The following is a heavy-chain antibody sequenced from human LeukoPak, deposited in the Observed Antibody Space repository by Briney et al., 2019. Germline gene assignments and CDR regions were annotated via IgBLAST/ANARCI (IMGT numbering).Heavy chain of an antibody. D-gene: IGHD4-17*01. CDR3: AGTTPNWFDP. CDR1: GGSISSYY. J-gene: IGHJ5*02. Sequence: PSEILSLTCTVSGGSISSYYWSWIRQPPGKGLEWLGYVYYSGSTNYNPSLKSRATISVDTSKNQFSLKLSSVTAADTAVYYCAGTTPNWFDPWGQGTLVTVSS. V-gene: IGHV4-59*01. CDR2: VYYSGST.